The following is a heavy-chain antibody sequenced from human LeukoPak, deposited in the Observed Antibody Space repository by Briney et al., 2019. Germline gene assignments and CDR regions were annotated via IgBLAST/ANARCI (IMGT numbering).Heavy chain of an antibody. D-gene: IGHD6-25*01. CDR1: GFTFSNYG. V-gene: IGHV3-23*01. CDR2: ISASGGNT. CDR3: AKERASRLPFDY. Sequence: GGSLRLSCAVSGFTFSNYGMNWVRQAPGKGLEWVTAISASGGNTYYADSVKGRFTISRDNAKDTLYLQMNSLRAEDTALYYCAKERASRLPFDYWGQGTLVTVSS. J-gene: IGHJ4*02.